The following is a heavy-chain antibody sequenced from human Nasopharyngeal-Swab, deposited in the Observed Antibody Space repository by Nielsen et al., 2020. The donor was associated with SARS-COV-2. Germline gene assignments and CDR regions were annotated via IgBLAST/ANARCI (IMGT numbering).Heavy chain of an antibody. D-gene: IGHD4-23*01. CDR2: IDTDGSTI. CDR3: TRDIGGRGAY. V-gene: IGHV3-74*01. Sequence: GESLKISCAASGFSFRTYWMHWVRQSPGKGLLWVSRIDTDGSTIDYADSVEGRFSISRDNARNTLYLQMHSLRAEDTAVYYCTRDIGGRGAYWGQGALVTVSS. CDR1: GFSFRTYW. J-gene: IGHJ4*02.